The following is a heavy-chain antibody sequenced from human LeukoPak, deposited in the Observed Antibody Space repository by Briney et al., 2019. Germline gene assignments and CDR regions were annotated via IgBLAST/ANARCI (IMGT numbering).Heavy chain of an antibody. D-gene: IGHD4-23*01. CDR2: IKNDGSST. Sequence: GGSLRLSCAASGFTFSSYWMHWVRQAPGKGLGWVSRIKNDGSSTSYADSVKGGFTISRDNAKNTLYLQMNSLRAEDTAVYYCAPAGGNSGDYFDYWGQGTLVTVSS. V-gene: IGHV3-74*01. CDR1: GFTFSSYW. J-gene: IGHJ4*02. CDR3: APAGGNSGDYFDY.